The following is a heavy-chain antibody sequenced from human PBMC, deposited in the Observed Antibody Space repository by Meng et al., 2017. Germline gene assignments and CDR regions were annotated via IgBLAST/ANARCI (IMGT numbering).Heavy chain of an antibody. CDR2: ISAYNGNT. J-gene: IGHJ2*01. D-gene: IGHD4-17*01. CDR1: GYNFTSYG. Sequence: RLGKSGAEVKKPGAYVKAHSKASGYNFTSYGSSWVRQAPGQGLEWMGWISAYNGNTNYAQKLQGRVTMTTDTSTSTAYMELRSLRSDDTAVYYCARGGSRYYGDYNWYFDLWGRGTLVTVSS. CDR3: ARGGSRYYGDYNWYFDL. V-gene: IGHV1-18*01.